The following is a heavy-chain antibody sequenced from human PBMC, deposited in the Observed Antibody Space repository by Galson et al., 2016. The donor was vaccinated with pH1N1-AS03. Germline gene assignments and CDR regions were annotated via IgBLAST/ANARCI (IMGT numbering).Heavy chain of an antibody. Sequence: SCAASGFTISNFGMLWVRQAPGQGLEWVAIISFDGTNKYYADSVKGRFSISRDNSKNTLFLQMGALRAEDTAVYYCANDFNYDFWSGYSFYWGQGALVTVSS. D-gene: IGHD3/OR15-3a*01. CDR3: ANDFNYDFWSGYSFY. CDR1: GFTISNFG. V-gene: IGHV3-30*18. CDR2: ISFDGTNK. J-gene: IGHJ4*02.